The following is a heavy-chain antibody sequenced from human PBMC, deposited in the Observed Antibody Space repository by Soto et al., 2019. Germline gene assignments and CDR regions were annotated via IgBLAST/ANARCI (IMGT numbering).Heavy chain of an antibody. V-gene: IGHV5-51*01. CDR2: VHPADSDT. J-gene: IGHJ4*01. Sequence: GESQKISCKGSGYSFTNNWIGWVRQMPDKGLEWMAIVHPADSDTRYSPSFQGQVTISADKSISTAYLQWSSLKASDTAMYYCARRDPSGYPDFWGPGTLVTVSS. CDR3: ARRDPSGYPDF. D-gene: IGHD3-22*01. CDR1: GYSFTNNW.